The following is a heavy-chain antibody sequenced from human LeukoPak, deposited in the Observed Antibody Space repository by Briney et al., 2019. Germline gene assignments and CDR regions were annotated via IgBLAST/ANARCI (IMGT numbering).Heavy chain of an antibody. CDR1: GLTFSSHW. CDR2: INRHGSST. V-gene: IGHV3-74*01. CDR3: ATASTDGYNWLDY. Sequence: GGSLRLSCAASGLTFSSHWMHWVRQAPGKGLVWVSRINRHGSSTDYADSVKGRFTISRDNAKNTLYLQMNSPRAEDTAVYYCATASTDGYNWLDYRGQGTLVTVSS. J-gene: IGHJ4*02. D-gene: IGHD5-24*01.